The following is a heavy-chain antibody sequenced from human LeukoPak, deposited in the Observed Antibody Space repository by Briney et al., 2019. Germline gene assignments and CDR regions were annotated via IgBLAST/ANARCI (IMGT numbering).Heavy chain of an antibody. Sequence: GASVKVSCKASGYTFTGYYMHWVRQAPGQGLEWMGWISAYNGNTNYAQKLQGRVTMTTDTSTSTAYMELRSLRSDDTAVYYCARGVTPGTNWFDPWGQGTLVTVSS. D-gene: IGHD1-26*01. CDR2: ISAYNGNT. J-gene: IGHJ5*02. CDR3: ARGVTPGTNWFDP. CDR1: GYTFTGYY. V-gene: IGHV1-18*04.